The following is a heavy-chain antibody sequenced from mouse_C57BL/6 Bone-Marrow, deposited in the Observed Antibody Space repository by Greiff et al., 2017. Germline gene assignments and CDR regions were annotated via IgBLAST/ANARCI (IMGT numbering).Heavy chain of an antibody. D-gene: IGHD1-1*02. Sequence: EVKLMESGEGLVKPGGSLKLSCAASGFTFSSYAMSWVRQTPEKRLEWVAYISSGGDYIYYADTVKGRFTISRDNARNTLYLQMSSLKSEDTAMYYCKRSVGLLWYFDYWGQGTTLTVSS. V-gene: IGHV5-9-1*02. J-gene: IGHJ2*01. CDR1: GFTFSSYA. CDR2: ISSGGDYI. CDR3: KRSVGLLWYFDY.